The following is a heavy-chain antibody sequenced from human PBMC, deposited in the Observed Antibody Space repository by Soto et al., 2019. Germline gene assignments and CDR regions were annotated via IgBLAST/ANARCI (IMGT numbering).Heavy chain of an antibody. CDR1: GGSISSGGYY. CDR3: ARATSPSHYYYYYMDV. D-gene: IGHD4-17*01. J-gene: IGHJ6*03. Sequence: PSETLSLTCTVSGGSISSGGYYWSWIRQHPGKGLEWIGYIYYSGSTYYNPSLKSRVTISVDTSKNQFSLKLSSVTAADTAVYYCARATSPSHYYYYYMDVWGKGTTVTVSS. V-gene: IGHV4-31*03. CDR2: IYYSGST.